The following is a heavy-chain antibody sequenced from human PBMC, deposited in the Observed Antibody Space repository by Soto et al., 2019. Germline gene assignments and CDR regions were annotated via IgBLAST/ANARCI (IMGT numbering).Heavy chain of an antibody. CDR3: TRSAYMDV. J-gene: IGHJ6*03. V-gene: IGHV3-48*01. CDR1: GFTFSTYS. CDR2: ISSGSITI. D-gene: IGHD2-2*01. Sequence: EVQLVESGGGLVQPGGSLRLSCAASGFTFSTYSMNWVRQAPGKGLEWVSYISSGSITIYYADSVKGRFTISRDNAKNSLYLQMDSLRAEDTAVYYATRSAYMDVWGTGTTVTVS.